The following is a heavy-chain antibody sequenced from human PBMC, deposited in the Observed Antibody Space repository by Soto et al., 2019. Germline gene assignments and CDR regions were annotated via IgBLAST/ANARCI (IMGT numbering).Heavy chain of an antibody. CDR3: ARGGDWMRN. CDR2: INHSGST. V-gene: IGHV4-34*01. D-gene: IGHD2-21*02. J-gene: IGHJ4*02. CDR1: GESFSGYY. Sequence: QVQLQQWGAGLLKPSETLSLTCAVYGESFSGYYWSWIRQPPGKGLEWIGEINHSGSTNYNPSLKSRVTISIDTSKNQFSLKLSSVTAADTAIYYCARGGDWMRNWGQETLVTVSS.